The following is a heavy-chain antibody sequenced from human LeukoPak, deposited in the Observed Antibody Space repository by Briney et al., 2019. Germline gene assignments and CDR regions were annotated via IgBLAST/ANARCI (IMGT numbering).Heavy chain of an antibody. Sequence: GGSLRLSCAASGFNLNSYMLNWVRQAPGKGLEWVSYISSSSSTIYYADSVKGRFTISRDNAKNSLYLQMNSLRAEDTAVYYCARVTKDGDYWGQGTLVTVSS. V-gene: IGHV3-48*04. CDR1: GFNLNSYM. D-gene: IGHD5-24*01. CDR3: ARVTKDGDY. J-gene: IGHJ4*02. CDR2: ISSSSSTI.